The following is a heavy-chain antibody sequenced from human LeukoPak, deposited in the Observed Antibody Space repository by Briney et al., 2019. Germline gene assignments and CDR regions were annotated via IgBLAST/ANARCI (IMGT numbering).Heavy chain of an antibody. V-gene: IGHV3-64*02. CDR3: ARARRSGQRSYYFDY. Sequence: GGSLRLSCAASGFTFRSFAMHWVRQAPGKGLEYVSALRSDGATTYYADSVKGRFIISRDNSKNTLYLQMGSLRSEDMGVYYCARARRSGQRSYYFDYWGQGTPVTVSS. J-gene: IGHJ4*02. CDR2: LRSDGATT. CDR1: GFTFRSFA. D-gene: IGHD6-19*01.